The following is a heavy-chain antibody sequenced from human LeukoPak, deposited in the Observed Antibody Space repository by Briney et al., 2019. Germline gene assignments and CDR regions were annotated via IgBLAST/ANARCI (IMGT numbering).Heavy chain of an antibody. D-gene: IGHD3-3*01. CDR1: GGSIIGYY. Sequence: PSETLSLTCTVSGGSIIGYYWNWIRQPPGKGLDWIGYIYHSGSTNYNPSLKSRATISVDTSKTQISLKLRAVTAADTAVYYCARSRVWSDYWGYFDYWGQGTLVTVSS. V-gene: IGHV4-59*01. CDR2: IYHSGST. J-gene: IGHJ4*02. CDR3: ARSRVWSDYWGYFDY.